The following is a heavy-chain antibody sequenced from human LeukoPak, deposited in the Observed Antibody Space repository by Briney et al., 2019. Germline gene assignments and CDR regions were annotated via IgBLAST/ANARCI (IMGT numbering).Heavy chain of an antibody. Sequence: PGGSLRLSCATSGFTFSDYYMSWIRQAPGKGLEWVSYISSSSYTKYADSVKGRFTIARDNAKNSLDLQMNSLRAEDTAVYYCARVRGSYSIDYWGQGTLVTVSS. J-gene: IGHJ4*02. V-gene: IGHV3-11*06. CDR2: ISSSSYT. CDR3: ARVRGSYSIDY. D-gene: IGHD3-16*01. CDR1: GFTFSDYY.